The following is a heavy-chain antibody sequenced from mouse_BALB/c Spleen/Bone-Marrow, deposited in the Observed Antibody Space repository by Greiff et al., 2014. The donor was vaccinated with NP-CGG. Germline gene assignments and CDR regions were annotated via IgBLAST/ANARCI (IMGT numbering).Heavy chain of an antibody. J-gene: IGHJ2*01. Sequence: VQLKESGAELVKPGASVKLSCTASGFNIKDTYMHWVKQRPEQGLEWIGRIDPANGNTKYDPKFQGKATITADTSSNTAYLQLSSLTSEDTAVYYCALSYDYDVGYWGQGTTLTVSS. CDR3: ALSYDYDVGY. CDR2: IDPANGNT. CDR1: GFNIKDTY. V-gene: IGHV14-3*02. D-gene: IGHD2-4*01.